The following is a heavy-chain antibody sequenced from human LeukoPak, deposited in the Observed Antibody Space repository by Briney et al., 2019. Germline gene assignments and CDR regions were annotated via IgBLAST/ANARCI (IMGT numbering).Heavy chain of an antibody. V-gene: IGHV3-30*18. D-gene: IGHD3-10*01. CDR2: ISYDGSNK. CDR1: GLTFSSYG. Sequence: GRSLRLSCAASGLTFSSYGMHWVRQAPGKGLEWVAVISYDGSNKYYADSVKGRFTISRDNSKNTLYLQMNSLRAEDTAVYYCAKDVLWFGELDAFDTWGQGTMVTVSS. J-gene: IGHJ3*02. CDR3: AKDVLWFGELDAFDT.